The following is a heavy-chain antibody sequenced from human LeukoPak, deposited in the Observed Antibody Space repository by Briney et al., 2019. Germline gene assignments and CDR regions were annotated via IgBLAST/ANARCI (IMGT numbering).Heavy chain of an antibody. J-gene: IGHJ6*02. Sequence: GASVKVSCKASGYTFTSYGISWVRQAPGQGLEWMGWISPNSGGTNYAHKFQGRVTMIRDTSISTAYMELSRLRSDGTAVYYCAGNRKYYYDSSALDVWGQGTTVTISS. V-gene: IGHV1-2*02. CDR3: AGNRKYYYDSSALDV. CDR2: ISPNSGGT. CDR1: GYTFTSYG. D-gene: IGHD3-22*01.